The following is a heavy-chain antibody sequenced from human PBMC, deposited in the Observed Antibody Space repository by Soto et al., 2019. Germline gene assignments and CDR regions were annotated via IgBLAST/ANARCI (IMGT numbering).Heavy chain of an antibody. J-gene: IGHJ3*02. CDR3: AREQQRTEWTEFDI. V-gene: IGHV1-69*04. D-gene: IGHD6-13*01. Sequence: SVKVSCKASGGTFSSYTISWVRQAPGQGLEWMGRIIPILGIANYAQKFQGRVTITAGKSTSTAYMELSSLRSEDSAVYYCAREQQRTEWTEFDIWGQGTMVTVSS. CDR1: GGTFSSYT. CDR2: IIPILGIA.